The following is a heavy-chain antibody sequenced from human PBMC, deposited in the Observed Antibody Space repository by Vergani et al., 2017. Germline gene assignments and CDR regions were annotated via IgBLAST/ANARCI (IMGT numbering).Heavy chain of an antibody. V-gene: IGHV3-30*03. D-gene: IGHD1-26*01. J-gene: IGHJ5*02. CDR3: ARDVGSYPANWFDP. Sequence: QVQLVESGGGVVQPGRSLRLSCAASGFTFSSYGMHWVRQAPGKGLEWVAVISYDGSNKYYADSVKGRFTISRDNSKNTLYLQMNSLRAEDTAVYYCARDVGSYPANWFDPWGQGTLVTVSS. CDR1: GFTFSSYG. CDR2: ISYDGSNK.